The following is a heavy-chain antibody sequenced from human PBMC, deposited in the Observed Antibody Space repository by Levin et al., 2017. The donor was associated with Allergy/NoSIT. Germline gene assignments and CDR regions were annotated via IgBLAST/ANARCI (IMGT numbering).Heavy chain of an antibody. Sequence: ASVKVSCKASGYTFTGYYMHWVRQAPGQGLEWMGWINPNSGGTNYAQKFQGRVTMTRDTSISTAYMELSRLRSDDTAVYYCARVGVYYYGSGSYYKRGTAYYFDYWGQGTLVTVSS. CDR2: INPNSGGT. CDR1: GYTFTGYY. J-gene: IGHJ4*02. D-gene: IGHD3-10*01. V-gene: IGHV1-2*02. CDR3: ARVGVYYYGSGSYYKRGTAYYFDY.